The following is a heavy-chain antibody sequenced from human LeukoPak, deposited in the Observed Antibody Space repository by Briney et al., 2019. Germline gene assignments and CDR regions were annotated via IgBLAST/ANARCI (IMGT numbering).Heavy chain of an antibody. V-gene: IGHV4-38-2*01. Sequence: SETLSLTCAVFGGSFSDYYWGWIRQPPGKGLEWIGSIYHSGSTYYNPSLKSRVTILIDTSKNQFSLKLSSVTAADTAVYYCARVPYSSSAYWFDPWGQGTLVTVSS. CDR2: IYHSGST. CDR3: ARVPYSSSAYWFDP. J-gene: IGHJ5*02. D-gene: IGHD6-6*01. CDR1: GGSFSDYY.